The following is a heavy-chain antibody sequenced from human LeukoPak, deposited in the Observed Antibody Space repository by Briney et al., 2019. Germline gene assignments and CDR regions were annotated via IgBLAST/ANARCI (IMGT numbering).Heavy chain of an antibody. CDR2: IKQDGSEK. Sequence: GGSLRLSCAASGFTFSTYWMSWVRQAPGRGLEWVANIKQDGSEKYYVDSVKGRFTISRDNAKNTLFLQMNSLRAEDTAVYYCARVRCSSNSCFPDYWGQGTLVTVSS. CDR1: GFTFSTYW. J-gene: IGHJ4*02. V-gene: IGHV3-7*01. D-gene: IGHD2-2*01. CDR3: ARVRCSSNSCFPDY.